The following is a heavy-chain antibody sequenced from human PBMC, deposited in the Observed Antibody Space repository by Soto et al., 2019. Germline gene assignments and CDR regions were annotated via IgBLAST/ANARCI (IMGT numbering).Heavy chain of an antibody. V-gene: IGHV4-28*03. J-gene: IGHJ6*02. CDR1: GYSISSSNW. Sequence: PSETLSLTCAVSGYSISSSNWWGWIRQPPGKGLEWIGDIYYSASTYYNPSLQSRLTISVDTSKNKFSLKLTSVTAADTAVYYCARDSRTPSGGMDVWGPGTTVTVSS. CDR2: IYYSAST. CDR3: ARDSRTPSGGMDV.